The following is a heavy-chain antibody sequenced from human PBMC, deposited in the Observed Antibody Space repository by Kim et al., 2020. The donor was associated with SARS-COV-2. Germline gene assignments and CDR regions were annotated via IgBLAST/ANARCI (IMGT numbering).Heavy chain of an antibody. D-gene: IGHD3-10*01. Sequence: ASVKVSCKASGYTFTSYAMHWVRQAPGQRLEWMGWINAGNGNTKYSQKFQGRVTITRDTSASTAYMELSSLRSEDTAVYYCARDSGYYGSGSISGMDVWGQGTTVTVSS. V-gene: IGHV1-3*01. CDR2: INAGNGNT. CDR3: ARDSGYYGSGSISGMDV. J-gene: IGHJ6*02. CDR1: GYTFTSYA.